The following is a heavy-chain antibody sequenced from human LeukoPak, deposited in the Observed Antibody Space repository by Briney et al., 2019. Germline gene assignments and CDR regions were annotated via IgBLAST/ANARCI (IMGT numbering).Heavy chain of an antibody. CDR1: GFTFDDHA. Sequence: PGGSLRLSCAASGFTFDDHAMHWVRHAPGKGLEWVSLISWDGVSSYYADSVKGRFTISRDNSKNSLYLQMNSLRGEDTAFYYCAKAMISSGWYAADYWGQGTLVTVSS. CDR2: ISWDGVSS. CDR3: AKAMISSGWYAADY. D-gene: IGHD6-19*01. V-gene: IGHV3-43D*03. J-gene: IGHJ4*02.